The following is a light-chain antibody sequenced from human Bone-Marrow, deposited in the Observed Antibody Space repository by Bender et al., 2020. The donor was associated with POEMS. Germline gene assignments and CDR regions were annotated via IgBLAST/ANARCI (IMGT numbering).Light chain of an antibody. CDR3: QVFDRSAEHWI. CDR2: DNG. CDR1: KIGSKS. V-gene: IGLV3-21*02. J-gene: IGLJ2*01. Sequence: SYMLTQSPSVSVAPEETASIFCGGDKIGSKSVHWYQQKSGLAPVLFLYDNGDGPSGIHERVSGSSSEDTATLTIGRVEAGDEAAYYCQVFDRSAEHWIFGGGTKLTVL.